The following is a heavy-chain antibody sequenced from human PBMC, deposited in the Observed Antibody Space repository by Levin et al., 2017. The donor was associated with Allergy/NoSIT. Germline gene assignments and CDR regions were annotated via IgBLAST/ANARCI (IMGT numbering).Heavy chain of an antibody. D-gene: IGHD6-19*01. CDR3: ARDGYSSGWHQNY. J-gene: IGHJ4*02. Sequence: PGGSLRLSCAASGFTFSSYSMNWVRQAPGKGLEWVSYISSSSSTIYYADSVKGRFTISRDNAKNSLYLQMNSLRAEDTAVYYCARDGYSSGWHQNYWGQGTLVTVSS. V-gene: IGHV3-48*01. CDR1: GFTFSSYS. CDR2: ISSSSSTI.